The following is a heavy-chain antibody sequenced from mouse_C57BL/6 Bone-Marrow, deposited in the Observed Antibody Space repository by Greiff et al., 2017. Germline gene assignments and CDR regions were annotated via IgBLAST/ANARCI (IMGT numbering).Heavy chain of an antibody. J-gene: IGHJ2*01. D-gene: IGHD1-1*01. V-gene: IGHV1-69*01. Sequence: QVQLQQPGAELVMPGASVKLSCKASGYTFTSYWMHWVKQRPGQGLEWIGEIDPSDSYTNYNQKFKGKSTLTVDKSSSTAYMQLSSLTSEDSAVYYCARDYGSSYKDYWGQGTTLTVSS. CDR3: ARDYGSSYKDY. CDR1: GYTFTSYW. CDR2: IDPSDSYT.